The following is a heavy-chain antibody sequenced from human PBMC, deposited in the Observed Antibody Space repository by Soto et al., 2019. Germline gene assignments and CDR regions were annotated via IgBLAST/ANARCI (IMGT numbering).Heavy chain of an antibody. CDR1: GFTFSSYA. V-gene: IGHV3-30-3*01. Sequence: QVQLVESGGGVVQPGRSLRLSCAASGFTFSSYAMHWVRQAPGKGLEWVAVISYDGSNKYYADSVKGRFTISRDNSKNTLYQQMNCLRAEDTAVDYWAGEWSQEDQYNNYDSGMDVWGQGTMVTVSS. CDR2: ISYDGSNK. CDR3: AGEWSQEDQYNNYDSGMDV. D-gene: IGHD1-20*01. J-gene: IGHJ6*02.